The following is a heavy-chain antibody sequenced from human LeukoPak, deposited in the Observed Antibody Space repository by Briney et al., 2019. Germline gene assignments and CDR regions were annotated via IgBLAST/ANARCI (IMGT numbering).Heavy chain of an antibody. V-gene: IGHV3-7*05. CDR3: ATYGDYALFDLQH. D-gene: IGHD4-17*01. J-gene: IGHJ1*01. CDR1: VCTFSNYW. CDR2: IKHDGSEK. Sequence: GGSLRLSCAASVCTFSNYWISWVSQAPGKGLELVANIKHDGSEKYYVDSVKGRFTISRDNAKNSLFLQMNNLRAEDTAVYYCATYGDYALFDLQHWGQGTLVTVSS.